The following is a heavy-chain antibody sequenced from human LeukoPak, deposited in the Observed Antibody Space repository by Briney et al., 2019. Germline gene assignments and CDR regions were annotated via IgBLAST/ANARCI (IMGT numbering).Heavy chain of an antibody. V-gene: IGHV1-18*01. J-gene: IGHJ6*03. CDR3: ARDSLGYYDSSGYYPSNYYYYMDV. D-gene: IGHD3-22*01. CDR2: ISAYNGNT. Sequence: GPSVTVSCTASGYTFTSYGISWVRQAPGQGLEWMGWISAYNGNTNYAQKLQGRVTINTDTSTSTAYMELRSLRSDDTAVYYCARDSLGYYDSSGYYPSNYYYYMDVWGKGTTVTVSS. CDR1: GYTFTSYG.